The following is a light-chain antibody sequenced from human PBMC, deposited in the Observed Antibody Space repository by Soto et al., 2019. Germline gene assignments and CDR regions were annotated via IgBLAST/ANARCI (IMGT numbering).Light chain of an antibody. Sequence: DIQMTQSPSSLSASVGDGVTITCRASQTIGKFLNWYHQKPGKAPNLLIYGASNLQSGVPSRFSGSGSGTEFTLTISSLQPEDFATYNCQQSYTTPPTFGGGTKVDIK. CDR3: QQSYTTPPT. CDR2: GAS. J-gene: IGKJ4*01. V-gene: IGKV1-39*01. CDR1: QTIGKF.